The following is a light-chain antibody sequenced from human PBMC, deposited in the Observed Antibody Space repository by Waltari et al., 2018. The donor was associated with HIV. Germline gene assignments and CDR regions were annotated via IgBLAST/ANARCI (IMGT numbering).Light chain of an antibody. V-gene: IGLV1-44*01. CDR3: AAWDDDLMGL. CDR1: SSNIENNA. CDR2: GNT. J-gene: IGLJ3*02. Sequence: QSVLTQPPSVSGTPGQRVTISCSGGSSNIENNAVNWYQQLPGMAPKLLIYGNTERPSGVPDRFSGSKSGTSASLDISGLQSEDEADYFCAAWDDDLMGLFGGGTKLTV.